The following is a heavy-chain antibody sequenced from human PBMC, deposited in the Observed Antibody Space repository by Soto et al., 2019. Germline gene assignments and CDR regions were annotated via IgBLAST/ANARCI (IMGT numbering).Heavy chain of an antibody. CDR2: IHYSGST. V-gene: IGHV4-59*01. CDR3: ARDRGGVASNWFDP. CDR1: GGSISSYY. D-gene: IGHD3-10*01. J-gene: IGHJ5*02. Sequence: KPSETLSLTCTVSGGSISSYYWSWIRQPPGKGLEWIGYIHYSGSTKYNPSLKSRVTISVDTSKNQFSLKLSSVTAADTAVYYCARDRGGVASNWFDPWGQGTLVTVSS.